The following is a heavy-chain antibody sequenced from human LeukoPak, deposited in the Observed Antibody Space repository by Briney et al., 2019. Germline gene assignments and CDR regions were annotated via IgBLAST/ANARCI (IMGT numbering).Heavy chain of an antibody. V-gene: IGHV3-53*01. CDR3: AVYSSLDY. J-gene: IGHJ4*02. CDR2: IYSGGNT. D-gene: IGHD3-22*01. CDR1: GFTVSNNY. Sequence: PGGSLSLSCAASGFTVSNNYMSWVRQAPGKGLEWVSLIYSGGNTYYADSVRGRFSISRDNSKNTLYLQMNSLRAEDTAIYYCAVYSSLDYWSQGTLVTVSS.